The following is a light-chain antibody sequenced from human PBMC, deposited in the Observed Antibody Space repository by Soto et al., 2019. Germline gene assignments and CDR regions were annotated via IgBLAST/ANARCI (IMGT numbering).Light chain of an antibody. CDR3: QQYYSYPPT. CDR1: QGISSY. J-gene: IGKJ1*01. V-gene: IGKV1-8*01. CDR2: AAS. Sequence: AIRMTQSPSSFSASTGDRVTITCRASQGISSYLAWYQQKPGKAPKLLIYAASTLQSGVPSRCSGSGSGTDFTLTISCLQSEDFATDYCQQYYSYPPTFGQGTKVEIK.